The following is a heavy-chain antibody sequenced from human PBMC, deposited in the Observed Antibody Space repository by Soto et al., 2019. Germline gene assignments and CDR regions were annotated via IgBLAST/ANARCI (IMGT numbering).Heavy chain of an antibody. CDR3: ARGEQYSGRIFDY. CDR2: TYYRSKWYY. D-gene: IGHD1-26*01. V-gene: IGHV6-1*01. CDR1: GDSVSSNSAG. J-gene: IGHJ4*01. Sequence: SETLSLTCAITGDSVSSNSAGWSWVRQSPSRGLEWLGRTYYRSKWYYEYAVSVRGRITINPDTSKNQYSLQLNSVTPEDTAAYFCARGEQYSGRIFDYWGQGTLVT.